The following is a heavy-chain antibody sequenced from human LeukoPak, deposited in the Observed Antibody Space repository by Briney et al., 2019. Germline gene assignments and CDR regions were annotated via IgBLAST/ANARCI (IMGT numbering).Heavy chain of an antibody. CDR1: GYTFTGYY. J-gene: IGHJ6*02. CDR3: AREPYGSGSLPCGMDV. D-gene: IGHD3-10*01. Sequence: ASVKGSCKASGYTFTGYYMHWVRQTPGQGLEWMGMINPIGGSTTYAQKFQGRVTMTRDTSTSTVYMELSSLRSEDTAVYYCAREPYGSGSLPCGMDVWGQGTTVTVSS. V-gene: IGHV1-46*01. CDR2: INPIGGST.